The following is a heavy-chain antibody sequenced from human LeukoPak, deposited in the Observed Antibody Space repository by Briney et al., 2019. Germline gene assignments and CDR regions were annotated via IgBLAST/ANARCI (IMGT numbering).Heavy chain of an antibody. V-gene: IGHV3-64*01. CDR3: ARVASSGWYVGARPYYYYMDV. D-gene: IGHD6-19*01. CDR2: ISSNGGST. Sequence: GGSLRLSCAASGFTFSSYAMHWVRQAPGKGLEYVSAISSNGGSTYYANSVKGRFTISRDNSKNTLYLQMGSLRAEDMAVYYCARVASSGWYVGARPYYYYMDVWGKGTTVTVSS. J-gene: IGHJ6*03. CDR1: GFTFSSYA.